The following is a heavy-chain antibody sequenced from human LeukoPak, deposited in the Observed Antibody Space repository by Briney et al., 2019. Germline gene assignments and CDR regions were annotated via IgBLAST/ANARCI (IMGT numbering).Heavy chain of an antibody. J-gene: IGHJ4*02. CDR1: GGSISSSSYY. D-gene: IGHD1-26*01. CDR2: IYYSGST. CDR3: ARDFLSGSYGY. V-gene: IGHV4-39*07. Sequence: SETLSLTCTVSGGSISSSSYYWGWIRQPPGKGLEWIGSIYYSGSTYYNPSLKSRVTISVDTSKNQFSLKLSSVTAADTAVYYCARDFLSGSYGYWGQGTLVTVSS.